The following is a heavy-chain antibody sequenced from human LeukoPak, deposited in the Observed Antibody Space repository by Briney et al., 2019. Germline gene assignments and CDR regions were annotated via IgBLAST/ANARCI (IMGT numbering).Heavy chain of an antibody. CDR1: GFTFSSYG. CDR3: AKEEMPIGSSWSFDY. CDR2: ISYDGSNK. Sequence: GGSLRLSCAASGFTFSSYGMHWVRQAPGKGLEWVAVISYDGSNKYYADSVKGRFTISRDNSKNTLYLQMNSLRAEDTAVYYCAKEEMPIGSSWSFDYWGQGTLVTVSS. V-gene: IGHV3-30*18. J-gene: IGHJ4*02. D-gene: IGHD6-13*01.